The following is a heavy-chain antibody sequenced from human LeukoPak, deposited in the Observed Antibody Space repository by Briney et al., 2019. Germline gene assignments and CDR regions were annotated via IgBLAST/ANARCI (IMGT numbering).Heavy chain of an antibody. CDR3: ARGVVVVPAAIGD. Sequence: VASVKVSCKASGYTFTSYAMNWVRQAPGQGLEWMGWINTNAGNPTYAQGFTGRFVFSLDTSVSTAYLQISSLKAEDTAVYYCARGVVVVPAAIGDWGQGTLVTVSS. CDR2: INTNAGNP. V-gene: IGHV7-4-1*02. J-gene: IGHJ4*02. D-gene: IGHD2-2*01. CDR1: GYTFTSYA.